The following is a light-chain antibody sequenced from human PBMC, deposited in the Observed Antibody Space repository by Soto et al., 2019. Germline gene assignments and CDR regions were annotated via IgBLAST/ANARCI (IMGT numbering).Light chain of an antibody. J-gene: IGKJ2*01. CDR1: QSISSS. Sequence: EIVMTQSPATLSLSPGERATLSCRASQSISSSLAWYQQKPGQAPRLLIYGASTRDTGIPARFSGSGSGTEFTLTIRILQSEDFAVYYCQQYDNWPRTFGQGTKLEIK. CDR2: GAS. V-gene: IGKV3-15*01. CDR3: QQYDNWPRT.